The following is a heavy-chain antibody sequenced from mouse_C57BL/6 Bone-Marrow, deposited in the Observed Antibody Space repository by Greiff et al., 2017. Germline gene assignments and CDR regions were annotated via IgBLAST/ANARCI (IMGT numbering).Heavy chain of an antibody. CDR2: IDPETGGT. D-gene: IGHD1-1*01. CDR3: TRPHYGSSRYFDV. CDR1: GYTFTDYE. J-gene: IGHJ1*03. V-gene: IGHV1-15*01. Sequence: VQLQQSGAELVRPGASVTMSCKASGYTFTDYEMHWVKQTPVHGLEWIGAIDPETGGTADNQKFKGKAILTADKSSSTAYMELRSLTSEDSAVYYCTRPHYGSSRYFDVWGTGTTVTVSS.